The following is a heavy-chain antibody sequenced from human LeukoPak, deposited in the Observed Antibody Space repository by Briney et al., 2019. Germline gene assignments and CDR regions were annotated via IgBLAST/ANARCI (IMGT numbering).Heavy chain of an antibody. J-gene: IGHJ4*02. V-gene: IGHV3-73*01. D-gene: IGHD4-17*01. Sequence: GGSLRLSCAASGFTFSGSAMHWVRQASGEGLEWVGRIRSKANSYATAYAASVKGRFTISRDDSKNTAYLQMNSLKTEDTAVYYCTRLYGDYAPVAYWGQGTLVTVSS. CDR1: GFTFSGSA. CDR2: IRSKANSYAT. CDR3: TRLYGDYAPVAY.